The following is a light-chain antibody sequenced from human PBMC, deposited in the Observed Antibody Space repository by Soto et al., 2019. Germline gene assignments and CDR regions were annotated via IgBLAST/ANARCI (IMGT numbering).Light chain of an antibody. V-gene: IGKV1-13*02. CDR1: QGISSA. CDR2: DAS. CDR3: QLLDTYPLMYI. Sequence: IQLTQSPSSLSASVGDRVTITCRASQGISSALAWYQQKPGSPPNLLIYDASTLETGVPLRFSGSGSGTDFTLTISSLQPEDLATYYCQLLDTYPLMYIFGQGTKLEIK. J-gene: IGKJ2*01.